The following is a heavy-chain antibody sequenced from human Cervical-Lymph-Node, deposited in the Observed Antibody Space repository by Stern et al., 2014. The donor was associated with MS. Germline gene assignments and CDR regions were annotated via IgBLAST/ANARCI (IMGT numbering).Heavy chain of an antibody. CDR1: GDTFIKFG. J-gene: IGHJ6*02. CDR2: FIPLFGTT. Sequence: QMQLVQSGAEVKKPGSSVKVSCTASGDTFIKFGISWVRQAPGQGLEWLGGFIPLFGTTEYVEKFQGRLTINADESATTVYMELSSLRSEDTAVYYCARDNDDNGMDVWGQGTTVIVSS. CDR3: ARDNDDNGMDV. V-gene: IGHV1-69*01. D-gene: IGHD1-1*01.